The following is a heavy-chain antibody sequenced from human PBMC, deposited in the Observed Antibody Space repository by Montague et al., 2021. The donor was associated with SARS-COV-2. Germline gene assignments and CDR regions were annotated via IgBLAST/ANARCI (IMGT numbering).Heavy chain of an antibody. CDR2: TYYRSQWYN. V-gene: IGHV6-1*01. CDR3: ARMAVAPRPGAYYGMDV. J-gene: IGHJ6*02. Sequence: CAISGDSVSTHSGDWVWMRQSPSRGLEWLGRTYYRSQWYNDYAVSLKTXITITPDTSKNLFSLQLRSVTPDDTAVYYCARMAVAPRPGAYYGMDVWGQGTTVTVSS. D-gene: IGHD6-6*01. CDR1: GDSVSTHSGD.